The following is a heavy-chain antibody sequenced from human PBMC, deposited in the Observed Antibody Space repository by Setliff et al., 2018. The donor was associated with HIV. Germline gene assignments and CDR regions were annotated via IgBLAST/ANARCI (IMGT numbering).Heavy chain of an antibody. J-gene: IGHJ6*03. CDR3: AREGSIVATIRWWYFYDMDV. CDR2: IYTSRST. D-gene: IGHD5-12*01. CDR1: GVFISSGNYY. Sequence: SESLSLTWTVSGVFISSGNYYWSWIRQNAGKGLEWIGHIYTSRSTNYNPSLKSRVTISVETSKNQFSLKLSSVTAADTAVYYCAREGSIVATIRWWYFYDMDVWGKGTTVTVSS. V-gene: IGHV4-61*09.